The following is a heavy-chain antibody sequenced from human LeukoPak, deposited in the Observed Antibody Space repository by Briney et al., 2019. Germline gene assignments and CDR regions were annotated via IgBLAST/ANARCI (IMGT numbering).Heavy chain of an antibody. CDR2: IYHSGRT. J-gene: IGHJ3*02. D-gene: IGHD3-10*01. Sequence: SETLSLTYAVSGGSFSSNNWWTWVRQPPGKGLEWIGEIYHSGRTNYNPSLKSRVTISVDKSKNQFSLRLSSVTAADTAVYYCTTNSGNIAFDIWGQGTMVTVSS. CDR1: GGSFSSNNW. V-gene: IGHV4-4*02. CDR3: TTNSGNIAFDI.